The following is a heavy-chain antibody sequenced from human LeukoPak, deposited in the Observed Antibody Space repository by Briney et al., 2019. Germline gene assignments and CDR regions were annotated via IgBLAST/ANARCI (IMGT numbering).Heavy chain of an antibody. V-gene: IGHV4-34*01. CDR1: GGSFSGYY. D-gene: IGHD4-17*01. Sequence: SETLSLTCAVYGGSFSGYYWSWIRQPPGKGLEWLGEINHSGSTNYNPSLKSRVTISVDTSKNQFSLKLSSVTAADTVVYYCARGPYGDYLSWFDPWGQGTLVTVSS. CDR2: INHSGST. J-gene: IGHJ5*02. CDR3: ARGPYGDYLSWFDP.